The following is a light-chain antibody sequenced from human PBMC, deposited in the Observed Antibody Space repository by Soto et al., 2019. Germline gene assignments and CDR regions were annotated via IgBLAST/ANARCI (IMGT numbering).Light chain of an antibody. V-gene: IGLV2-14*01. Sequence: QSVLAQPASVFGSPGKSIPISCTKTNSDVGGYNYVSWYQQHPGKSPKLMIYEVRNRPSVLSNLFSGSMSCITASLTISWLQVEDEPDYHCSSDTSSSPRYVFGTGAKVTV. J-gene: IGLJ1*01. CDR1: NSDVGGYNY. CDR3: SSDTSSSPRYV. CDR2: EVR.